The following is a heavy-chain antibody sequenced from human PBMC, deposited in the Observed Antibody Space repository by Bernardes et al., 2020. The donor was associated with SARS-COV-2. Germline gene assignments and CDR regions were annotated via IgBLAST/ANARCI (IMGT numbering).Heavy chain of an antibody. CDR2: ISSSSSTI. D-gene: IGHD4-17*01. Sequence: GGSLRLSCAASGFTFSSYSMNWVRQAPGKGLEWVSYISSSSSTIYYADSVKGRFTISRDNAKNSLYLQMNSLRDEDTAVYYCARDPYNDYGDYGGVDYWGQGTLVTVSS. V-gene: IGHV3-48*02. J-gene: IGHJ4*02. CDR3: ARDPYNDYGDYGGVDY. CDR1: GFTFSSYS.